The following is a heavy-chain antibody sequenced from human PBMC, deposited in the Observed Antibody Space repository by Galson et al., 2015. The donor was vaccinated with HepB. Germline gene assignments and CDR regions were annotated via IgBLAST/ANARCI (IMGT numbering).Heavy chain of an antibody. J-gene: IGHJ4*02. CDR2: ISSSGGST. CDR1: GFTFSSYA. D-gene: IGHD3-3*01. Sequence: SLRLSCAASGFTFSSYAMHWVRQAPGKGLEYVSAISSSGGSTYYADSVKGRFTISRDNSKNTLYLQMSSLRAEDTAVYYCASEYYDFWSGTKRGADYWGQGTLVTVSS. V-gene: IGHV3-64D*06. CDR3: ASEYYDFWSGTKRGADY.